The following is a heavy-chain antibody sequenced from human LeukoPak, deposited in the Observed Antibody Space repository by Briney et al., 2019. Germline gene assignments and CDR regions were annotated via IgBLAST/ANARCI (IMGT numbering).Heavy chain of an antibody. CDR2: IYYSGST. CDR1: GGSISSYY. Sequence: SETLSLTCTVSGGSISSYYWSWIRQPPGKGLEWIGNIYYSGSTNYNPSLKSRVTISVDTSKNQFSLKLSSVTAADTAVYYCAREEWELRGAFDIWGQGTMVTVSS. D-gene: IGHD1-26*01. V-gene: IGHV4-59*01. J-gene: IGHJ3*02. CDR3: AREEWELRGAFDI.